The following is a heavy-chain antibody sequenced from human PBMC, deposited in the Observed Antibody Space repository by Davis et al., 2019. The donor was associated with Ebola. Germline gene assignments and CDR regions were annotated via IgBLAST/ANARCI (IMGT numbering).Heavy chain of an antibody. CDR3: ARGPLRTIFGVVITDGMDV. CDR1: GYTFTSYD. J-gene: IGHJ6*04. V-gene: IGHV1-8*01. Sequence: AASVQVSCKASGYTFTSYDINWVRQATGQGLEWMGWMNPNSGNTGYAQKFQGRVTMTRNTSISTAYMELSSLRSEDTAVYYCARGPLRTIFGVVITDGMDVWGKGTTVTVSS. D-gene: IGHD3-3*01. CDR2: MNPNSGNT.